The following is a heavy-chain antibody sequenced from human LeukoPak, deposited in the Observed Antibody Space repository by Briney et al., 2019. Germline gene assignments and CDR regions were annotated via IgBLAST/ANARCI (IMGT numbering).Heavy chain of an antibody. CDR2: INHSGST. CDR1: GGSFSGYY. D-gene: IGHD3-10*01. J-gene: IGHJ4*02. Sequence: SETLSLTCAVYGGSFSGYYWGWIRQPPGKGLEWIVEINHSGSTNYNPSLKSRVTISVDTSKNQFSLKLSSVTAADTAVYYCARGPITMVRGVIIKSVYFDYWGQGTLVTVSS. V-gene: IGHV4-34*01. CDR3: ARGPITMVRGVIIKSVYFDY.